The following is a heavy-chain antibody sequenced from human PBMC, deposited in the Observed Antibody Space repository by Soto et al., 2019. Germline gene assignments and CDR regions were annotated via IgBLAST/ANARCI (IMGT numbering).Heavy chain of an antibody. CDR2: ISGSGGST. CDR1: GFTFSSYA. V-gene: IGHV3-23*01. CDR3: AKDLTRGIVVVTATLGFDP. J-gene: IGHJ5*02. D-gene: IGHD2-21*02. Sequence: AGGSLRLSCAASGFTFSSYAMSWVRQAPGKGLEWVSAISGSGGSTYYADSVKGRFTTSRDNSKNTLYLQMNSLRAEDTAVYYCAKDLTRGIVVVTATLGFDPWGQGTLVTVSS.